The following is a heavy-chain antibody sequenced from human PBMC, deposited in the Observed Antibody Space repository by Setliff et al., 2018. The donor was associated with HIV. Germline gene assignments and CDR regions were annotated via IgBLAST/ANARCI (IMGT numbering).Heavy chain of an antibody. V-gene: IGHV4-39*07. Sequence: PSETLSLTCTVSGGSISSTTYYWGWIRQPPGKGLEWIGSIFHTANMQYNPSLKSRVSISVDTSKNQFSLKLNSMTAADTALYYCARDRGYYDSSGHRTGVFDIWGQGTMVTVSS. CDR3: ARDRGYYDSSGHRTGVFDI. CDR1: GGSISSTTYY. D-gene: IGHD3-22*01. J-gene: IGHJ3*02. CDR2: IFHTANM.